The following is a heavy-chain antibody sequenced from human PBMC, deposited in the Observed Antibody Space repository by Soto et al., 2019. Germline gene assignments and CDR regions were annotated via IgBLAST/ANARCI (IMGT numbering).Heavy chain of an antibody. CDR2: INPSGGST. J-gene: IGHJ4*02. V-gene: IGHV1-46*01. CDR1: GYTFTSYY. CDR3: ARPEYSSLGVSGAFDY. Sequence: GASVKVSCKASGYTFTSYYMHWLRQAPGQGLEWMGIINPSGGSTSYAQKFQGRVTMTRDTSTSTVYMELSSLRSEDTAVYYCARPEYSSLGVSGAFDYWGQGTLVTVSS. D-gene: IGHD6-6*01.